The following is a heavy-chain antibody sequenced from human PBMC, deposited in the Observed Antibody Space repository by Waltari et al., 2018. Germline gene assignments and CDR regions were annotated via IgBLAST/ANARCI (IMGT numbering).Heavy chain of an antibody. CDR3: ARGRSWGYYPNDAFDI. Sequence: QVQLVQSGAEVKKPGASVKVSCKASGYTFTSYDINWVRQATGQGLEWMGWMNPNSGNTGYAQKFQGRVTMTRNTSISTAYMELSSLRSEDTAVYYCARGRSWGYYPNDAFDIWGQGTMVTVSS. J-gene: IGHJ3*02. V-gene: IGHV1-8*01. CDR2: MNPNSGNT. CDR1: GYTFTSYD. D-gene: IGHD3-10*01.